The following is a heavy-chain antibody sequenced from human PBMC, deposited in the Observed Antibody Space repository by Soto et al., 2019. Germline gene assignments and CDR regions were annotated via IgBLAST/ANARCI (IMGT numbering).Heavy chain of an antibody. J-gene: IGHJ6*02. V-gene: IGHV4-59*01. CDR2: IYYSGSI. CDR1: GGSISSYY. Sequence: SETLSLTCTVSGGSISSYYWSWIRQPPGKGLEWIGYIYYSGSINYNPSLKSRVTISVDTSKNQFSLKLSSVTAADTAVYYCARDKSGMDVWGQGTTVTVSS. CDR3: ARDKSGMDV.